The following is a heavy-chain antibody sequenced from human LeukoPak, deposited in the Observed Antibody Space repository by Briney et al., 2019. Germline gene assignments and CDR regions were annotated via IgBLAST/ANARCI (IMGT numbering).Heavy chain of an antibody. V-gene: IGHV3-7*03. CDR2: INSDGSEG. CDR1: GFTFSSYG. Sequence: GRSLRLSCAASGFTFSSYGMHWVRQVPGKGLEWVASINSDGSEGYYADVVKGRFTISRDNAKNSLYLQINSLRAEDTAVYYCARSSYSSSSSVWGQGTMVTVSS. J-gene: IGHJ3*01. D-gene: IGHD6-6*01. CDR3: ARSSYSSSSSV.